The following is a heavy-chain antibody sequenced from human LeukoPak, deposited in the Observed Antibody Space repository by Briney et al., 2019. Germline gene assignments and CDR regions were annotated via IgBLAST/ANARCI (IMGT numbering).Heavy chain of an antibody. D-gene: IGHD3-22*01. CDR3: ERDLRDGHYYDSSGSWFDP. Sequence: SESLSLTCTVSGASISSSGYYWGWLRQNPGKGLEWIRYMDDSGSTHYNSAVKTRVTIPVETSKNQFSLMLSSLTAAETAVYYCERDLRDGHYYDSSGSWFDPWGQGTLVTVSS. J-gene: IGHJ5*02. CDR1: GASISSSGYY. V-gene: IGHV4-31*03. CDR2: MDDSGST.